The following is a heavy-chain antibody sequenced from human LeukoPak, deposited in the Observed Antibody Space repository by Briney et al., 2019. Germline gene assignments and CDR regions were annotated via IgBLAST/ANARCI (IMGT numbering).Heavy chain of an antibody. CDR2: ISSSGSTI. V-gene: IGHV3-11*01. Sequence: GGSLRLSCAASGFTFTDYYMSWIRQAPGKGLEWVSYISSSGSTIYYADSVKGRFTISRDNAKHSLYLQMNSLRAEDTVVYYCAKGRYYDSSGYSDIWGQGTMVTVSS. D-gene: IGHD3-22*01. J-gene: IGHJ3*02. CDR3: AKGRYYDSSGYSDI. CDR1: GFTFTDYY.